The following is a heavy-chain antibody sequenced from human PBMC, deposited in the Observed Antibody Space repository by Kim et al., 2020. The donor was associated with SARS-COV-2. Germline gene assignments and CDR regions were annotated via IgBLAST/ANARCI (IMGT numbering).Heavy chain of an antibody. J-gene: IGHJ4*02. Sequence: GGSLRLSCAASGFTFSSYAMHWVRQAPGKGLEWVAIISSDGTNKYYADSVKGRFTISRDNSKNTLYLKMNSLRAEDTAVYYCASAYYYGSGSSFDYWGQG. CDR3: ASAYYYGSGSSFDY. D-gene: IGHD3-10*01. V-gene: IGHV3-30*04. CDR1: GFTFSSYA. CDR2: ISSDGTNK.